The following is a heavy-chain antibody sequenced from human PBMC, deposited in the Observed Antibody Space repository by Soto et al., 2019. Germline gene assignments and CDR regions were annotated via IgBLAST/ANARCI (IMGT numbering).Heavy chain of an antibody. Sequence: PGGSLRLSCAASGFTFSSYGMHWVRQAPGKGLEWVAVISYDGSNKYYADSVKGRFTISRDNSKNTLYLQMNSLRAEDTAVYYCATSSTLYDSSGYYFDYWGQGTLVTVSS. J-gene: IGHJ4*02. CDR1: GFTFSSYG. D-gene: IGHD3-22*01. V-gene: IGHV3-30*03. CDR2: ISYDGSNK. CDR3: ATSSTLYDSSGYYFDY.